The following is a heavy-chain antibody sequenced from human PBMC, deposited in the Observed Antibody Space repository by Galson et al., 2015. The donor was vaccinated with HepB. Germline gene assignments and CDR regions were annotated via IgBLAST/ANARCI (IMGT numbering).Heavy chain of an antibody. CDR3: ARTLLSGRWSGYYYYGMDV. D-gene: IGHD3-3*01. CDR1: GFTFSSNA. J-gene: IGHJ6*02. CDR2: ISGSGGGT. V-gene: IGHV3-23*01. Sequence: SLRLSCAASGFTFSSNAMTWVRQAPGKGLEWVSGISGSGGGTYYADSVKGRFTISRDNSKNTLYLQMNSLRAEDTAVYYCARTLLSGRWSGYYYYGMDVWGQGTTVTVSS.